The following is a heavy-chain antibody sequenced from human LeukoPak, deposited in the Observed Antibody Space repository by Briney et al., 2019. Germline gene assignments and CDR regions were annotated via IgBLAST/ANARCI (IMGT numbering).Heavy chain of an antibody. D-gene: IGHD3-9*01. J-gene: IGHJ6*03. V-gene: IGHV1-69*05. CDR1: GGTFSSYA. CDR3: ARWQTAGQNYDILTGYYADYYYYMDV. Sequence: SVTVSCKASGGTFSSYAISWVRQAPGQGLEWMGGIIPIFGTANYAQKFQGRVTITTDESTSTAYMELSSLRSEDTAVYYCARWQTAGQNYDILTGYYADYYYYMDVWGKGTTVTVSS. CDR2: IIPIFGTA.